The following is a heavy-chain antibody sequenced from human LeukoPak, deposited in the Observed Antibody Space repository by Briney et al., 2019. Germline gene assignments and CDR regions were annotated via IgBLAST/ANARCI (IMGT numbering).Heavy chain of an antibody. Sequence: PGGSLRLSCAASGFTFSSYWMSWVRQAPGKGLEWVANIKQDGSEKYYVDSVKGRFTISRDNAKNSLYLQMNSLRAEDTAVYYCARDLGPLYCSSTSCYSDYWGQGTLVTVSS. J-gene: IGHJ4*02. V-gene: IGHV3-7*01. CDR1: GFTFSSYW. D-gene: IGHD2-2*01. CDR3: ARDLGPLYCSSTSCYSDY. CDR2: IKQDGSEK.